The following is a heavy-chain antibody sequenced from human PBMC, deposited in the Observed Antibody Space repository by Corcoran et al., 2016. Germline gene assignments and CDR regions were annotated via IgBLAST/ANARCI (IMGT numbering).Heavy chain of an antibody. V-gene: IGHV3-23*04. CDR3: GNKAIAARPPMG. CDR1: GFTFTNYA. D-gene: IGHD6-6*01. CDR2: ITSGGSST. J-gene: IGHJ4*02. Sequence: EVQLVESGGGLVQPGGSLRLSCAASGFTFTNYAMSWVRQTPGKGLEWVSGITSGGSSTYYADSVKGRFTISRDNSNNMLYLQMNSLRAEDTAIYYCGNKAIAARPPMGWGQGTLVTVSS.